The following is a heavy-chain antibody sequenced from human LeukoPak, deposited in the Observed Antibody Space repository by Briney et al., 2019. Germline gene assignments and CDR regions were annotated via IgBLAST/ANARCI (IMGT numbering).Heavy chain of an antibody. CDR2: IRSKTDGGAS. D-gene: IGHD2-21*02. Sequence: GGSLRLSCAASGFTFSRVWMTWVRQAPGKGLEWVGRIRSKTDGGASEYAAPVKGRFSISRDDSNNTLYLEMISLKAEDTAIYYCTTDVNRFMVTASSWGQGTLVTVSS. V-gene: IGHV3-15*01. CDR3: TTDVNRFMVTASS. J-gene: IGHJ5*02. CDR1: GFTFSRVW.